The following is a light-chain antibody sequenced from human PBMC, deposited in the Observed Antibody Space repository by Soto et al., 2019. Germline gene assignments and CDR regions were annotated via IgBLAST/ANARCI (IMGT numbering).Light chain of an antibody. Sequence: VVTRSPATLSLSPWERATLSCRASQSVSSHLAWYQQKPGQATRLLIYDASNRATGIPARFSGSGSGTDLTLTITSLDPEDFAVYYCQQRDDWLTFGQVTKLDI. J-gene: IGKJ1*01. CDR1: QSVSSH. CDR2: DAS. V-gene: IGKV3-11*01. CDR3: QQRDDWLT.